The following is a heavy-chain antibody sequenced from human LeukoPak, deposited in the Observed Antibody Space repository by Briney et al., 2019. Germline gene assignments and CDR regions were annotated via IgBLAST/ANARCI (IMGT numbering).Heavy chain of an antibody. CDR2: ISSSSSYI. J-gene: IGHJ5*02. V-gene: IGHV3-21*01. CDR1: GFTFSSYS. Sequence: GGSLRLSCAASGFTFSSYSMNWVRQAPGKGLEWVSSISSSSSYIYYADSVKGRFTISRDNARESLYPQMTSLRADDTAVYYCARGPPLFDPWGQGTLVTVSS. CDR3: ARGPPLFDP.